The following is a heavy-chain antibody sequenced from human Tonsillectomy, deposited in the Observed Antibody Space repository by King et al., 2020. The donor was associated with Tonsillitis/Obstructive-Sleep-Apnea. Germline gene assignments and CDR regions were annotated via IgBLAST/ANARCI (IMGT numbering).Heavy chain of an antibody. D-gene: IGHD1-26*01. J-gene: IGHJ1*01. CDR1: GFTFDDYA. V-gene: IGHV3-9*01. CDR3: AKDWLGSYGGFQH. CDR2: ISWNSGSI. Sequence: VQLVESGGGLVQPGRSLRLSCAASGFTFDDYAMHWVRQAPGKGLEWVSGISWNSGSIGYADSVKGRFTISRDNAKNSLYLQMNSLRAEDTALYYCAKDWLGSYGGFQHWGQGTLVTVSS.